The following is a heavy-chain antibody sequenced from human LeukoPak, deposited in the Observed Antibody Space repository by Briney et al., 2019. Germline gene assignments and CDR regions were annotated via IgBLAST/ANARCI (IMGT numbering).Heavy chain of an antibody. D-gene: IGHD2-2*01. Sequence: GASVKVSCKASGYTFTGYYMHWVRQAPGQGLEWMGWINPNSGGTNYAQKFQGGVTMTRDTSISTAYMELSRLRSDDTAVYYCAREAVPAAIRAFDIWGQGTMVTVSS. CDR1: GYTFTGYY. CDR2: INPNSGGT. V-gene: IGHV1-2*02. CDR3: AREAVPAAIRAFDI. J-gene: IGHJ3*02.